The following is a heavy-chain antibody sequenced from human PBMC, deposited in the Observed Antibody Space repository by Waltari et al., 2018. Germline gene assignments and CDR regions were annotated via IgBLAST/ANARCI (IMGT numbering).Heavy chain of an antibody. J-gene: IGHJ6*02. CDR2: ISYSGRI. CDR1: GDSFSSSSYY. V-gene: IGHV4-39*01. CDR3: ARRPYYHGMDV. Sequence: QLQLQESGPGLVTPSETLSLTCSFTGDSFSSSSYYWVWIRRSPGKRLEWIASISYSGRINDNPALKPRGTISEDTSRNEFSLRLTSVTDADTAIYYCARRPYYHGMDVWGQGTTVTVSS.